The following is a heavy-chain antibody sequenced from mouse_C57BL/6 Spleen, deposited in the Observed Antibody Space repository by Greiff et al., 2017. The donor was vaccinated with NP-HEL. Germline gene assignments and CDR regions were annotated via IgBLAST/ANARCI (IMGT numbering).Heavy chain of an antibody. D-gene: IGHD2-5*01. V-gene: IGHV3-6*01. J-gene: IGHJ4*01. CDR2: ISYDGSN. Sequence: EVQRVESGPGLVKPSQSLSLTCSVTGYSITSGYYWNWIRQFPGNKLEWMGYISYDGSNNYNPSLKNRISITRDTSKNQFFLKLNSVTTEDTATYYCARVGYSNYDYAMDYWGQGTSVTVSS. CDR3: ARVGYSNYDYAMDY. CDR1: GYSITSGYY.